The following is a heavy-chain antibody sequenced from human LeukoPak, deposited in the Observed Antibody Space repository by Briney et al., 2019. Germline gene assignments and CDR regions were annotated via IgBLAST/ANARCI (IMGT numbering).Heavy chain of an antibody. CDR2: INSDGSST. CDR3: AKVGNYDILTGLFDY. V-gene: IGHV3-74*01. D-gene: IGHD3-9*01. Sequence: GGSLRLSCAASGFTFSSYWMHWVRQAPGKGLVWVSRINSDGSSTSYADSVKGRFTISRDNAKNTLYLQMNSLRAEDTAVYYCAKVGNYDILTGLFDYWGQGALAAVSS. CDR1: GFTFSSYW. J-gene: IGHJ4*02.